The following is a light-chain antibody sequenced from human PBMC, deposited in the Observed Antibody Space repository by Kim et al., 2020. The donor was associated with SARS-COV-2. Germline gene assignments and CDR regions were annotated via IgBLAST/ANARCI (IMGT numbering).Light chain of an antibody. V-gene: IGKV3-15*01. CDR3: QQYNNWPPT. Sequence: GSTGERATLSCRASQRVSSNVAWYQQKPGQAPRLLIYGASTRATGIQARFSGSGSGTEFTLTISSLQSEDFAVYYCQQYNNWPPTFGQGTKVDIK. CDR1: QRVSSN. CDR2: GAS. J-gene: IGKJ1*01.